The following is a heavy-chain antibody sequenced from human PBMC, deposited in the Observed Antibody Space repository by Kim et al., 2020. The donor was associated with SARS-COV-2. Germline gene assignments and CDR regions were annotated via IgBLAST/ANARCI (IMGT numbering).Heavy chain of an antibody. D-gene: IGHD1-26*01. CDR2: ISGRGNNI. CDR3: AARIVPALIGGCDS. Sequence: GGSLRLSCAGSGFMLSSFEMSWVRQAAGKGLEWVAYISGRGNNIYYADSVKGRFTISRENAKNSLFLQMNSLRAEDTGVYYCAARIVPALIGGCDSWGQGTRVTVSS. CDR1: GFMLSSFE. V-gene: IGHV3-48*03. J-gene: IGHJ5*01.